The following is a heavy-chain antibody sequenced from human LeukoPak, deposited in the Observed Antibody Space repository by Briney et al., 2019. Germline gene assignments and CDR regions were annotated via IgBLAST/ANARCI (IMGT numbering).Heavy chain of an antibody. Sequence: QAGGSLRLSCAASGFTFSSYSMNWVRQAPGKGLEWVSYISSSSSTIYYADSVKGRFTISRDNSKNTLYLQMNSLRAEDTAVYYCARGSSGYSSYQFDYWGQGTLVTVSS. CDR1: GFTFSSYS. J-gene: IGHJ4*02. V-gene: IGHV3-48*01. D-gene: IGHD3-22*01. CDR3: ARGSSGYSSYQFDY. CDR2: ISSSSSTI.